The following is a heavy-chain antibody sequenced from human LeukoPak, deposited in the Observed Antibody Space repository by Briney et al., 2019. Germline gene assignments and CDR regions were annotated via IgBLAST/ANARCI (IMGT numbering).Heavy chain of an antibody. J-gene: IGHJ3*01. CDR1: GFTFSENW. D-gene: IGHD6-13*01. CDR3: AREEHRLAEAGTSAFDL. V-gene: IGHV3-74*01. Sequence: GGSLRLSCVASGFTFSENWMHWVRQAPGKGLAWVSHINRDGGLANYADSVKGRFTISRDNARNTVYLQMSSLRVEDTAIYFCAREEHRLAEAGTSAFDLGGQETLVTVSP. CDR2: INRDGGLA.